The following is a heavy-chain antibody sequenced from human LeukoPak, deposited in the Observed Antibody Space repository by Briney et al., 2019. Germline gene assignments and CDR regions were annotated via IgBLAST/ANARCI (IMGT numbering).Heavy chain of an antibody. CDR3: AKTYSSSWYSAFDI. CDR2: ISGSGGST. Sequence: PGGSLRLSCAASGFTFSSYAMSWVRHAPGKGLAWVSAISGSGGSTYYADSVKGRFTISRDNSKNTLYLQMNSLRAEDTAVYYCAKTYSSSWYSAFDIWGQGTMVTVSS. V-gene: IGHV3-23*01. D-gene: IGHD6-13*01. J-gene: IGHJ3*02. CDR1: GFTFSSYA.